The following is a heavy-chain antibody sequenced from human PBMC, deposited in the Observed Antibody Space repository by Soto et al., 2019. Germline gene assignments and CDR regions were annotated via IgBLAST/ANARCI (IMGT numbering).Heavy chain of an antibody. CDR2: ILRAGGT. CDR3: ATVLHCCGAVDY. J-gene: IGHJ4*02. D-gene: IGHD2-21*02. CDR1: GVSFGGFL. V-gene: IGHV4-34*12. Sequence: QVHLQQWGAGLLEPSDSLSLTCDVSGVSFGGFLWTWVRQSPGKGLEWIGEILRAGGTNYNPSLNGRVTISLDPTKDQSALTLRSVPAADTAAYYCATVLHCCGAVDYGGQGTPVTVTS.